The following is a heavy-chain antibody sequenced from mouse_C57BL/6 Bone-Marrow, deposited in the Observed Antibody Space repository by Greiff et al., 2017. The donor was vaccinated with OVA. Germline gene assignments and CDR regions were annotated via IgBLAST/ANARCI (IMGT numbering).Heavy chain of an antibody. V-gene: IGHV1-81*01. Sequence: VQVVESGAELARPGASVKLSCKASGYTFTSYGISWVKQRTGQGLEWIGEIYPRSGNTYYNEKFKGKATLTADKSSSTAYMELRSLTSEDSAVYFCARKEGKLRGYWYFDVWGTGTTVTVSS. J-gene: IGHJ1*03. CDR2: IYPRSGNT. D-gene: IGHD1-1*01. CDR1: GYTFTSYG. CDR3: ARKEGKLRGYWYFDV.